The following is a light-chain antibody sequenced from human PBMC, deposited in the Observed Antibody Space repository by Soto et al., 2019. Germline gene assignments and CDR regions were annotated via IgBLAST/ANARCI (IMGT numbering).Light chain of an antibody. CDR2: DAS. J-gene: IGKJ3*01. V-gene: IGKV3-11*01. CDR1: QNVGLI. Sequence: EMVLTQSPATLSLSPGESATLSCRASQNVGLILAWYQQKSGQTPRLLIYDASARAPGIPARSSGGGSGTDFTLTISSLEPEDFAVYYCQHRSDWLGTFGPGTKVDIK. CDR3: QHRSDWLGT.